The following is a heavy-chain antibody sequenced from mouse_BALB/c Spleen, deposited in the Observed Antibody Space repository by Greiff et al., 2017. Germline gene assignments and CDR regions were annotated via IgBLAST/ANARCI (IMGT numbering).Heavy chain of an antibody. J-gene: IGHJ3*01. D-gene: IGHD1-1*01. V-gene: IGHV2-9*02. Sequence: VMLVESGPGLVAPSQSLSITCTVSGFSLTSYGVHWVRQPPGKGLEWLGVIWAGGSTNYNSALMSRLSISKDNSKSQVFLKMNSLQTDDTAMYYCARDRYYGSREGFAYWGQGTLVTVSA. CDR2: IWAGGST. CDR3: ARDRYYGSREGFAY. CDR1: GFSLTSYG.